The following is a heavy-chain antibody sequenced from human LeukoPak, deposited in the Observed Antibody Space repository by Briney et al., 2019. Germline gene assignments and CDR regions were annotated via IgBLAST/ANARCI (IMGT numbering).Heavy chain of an antibody. J-gene: IGHJ4*02. CDR3: ARSKISAHDY. CDR1: GFTFSSFW. V-gene: IGHV3-74*01. CDR2: INPDGTIT. Sequence: GGSLRLSCAAPGFTFSSFWMHWVRQAPGKGLVWVSRINPDGTITSYADSVKGRFTISGDNAKNTLYLQMNSLRAEDTAVYSCARSKISAHDYWGQGTLVTVSS. D-gene: IGHD6-6*01.